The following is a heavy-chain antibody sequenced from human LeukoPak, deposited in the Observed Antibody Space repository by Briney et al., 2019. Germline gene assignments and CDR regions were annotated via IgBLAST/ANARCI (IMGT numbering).Heavy chain of an antibody. D-gene: IGHD3-9*01. V-gene: IGHV3-7*01. CDR2: LNQDESRR. J-gene: IGHJ4*02. CDR1: GFMFANYW. Sequence: GESLRLSCAASGFMFANYWMTWVRQAPGQGLEWVANLNQDESRREYLDSVKGRFTTSRDNAKNSLSLQLNSLRVEDTAVYYCARGHYDVLAASYKWTPDYWGQGTLVTVSS. CDR3: ARGHYDVLAASYKWTPDY.